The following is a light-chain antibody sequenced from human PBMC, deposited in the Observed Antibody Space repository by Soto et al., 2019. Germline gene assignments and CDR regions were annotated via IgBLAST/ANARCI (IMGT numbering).Light chain of an antibody. CDR2: GAS. J-gene: IGKJ2*03. CDR3: QQYGSSG. V-gene: IGKV3-20*01. Sequence: EIVLTQSPGTLSLSPGERATLSCRASQSVSSSYLAWYQQKPGQAPRLLIYGASSRATGIPDRFSGSGSGTDFTLIISRLEPEDFAVYYCQQYGSSGFGQGTKLEIK. CDR1: QSVSSSY.